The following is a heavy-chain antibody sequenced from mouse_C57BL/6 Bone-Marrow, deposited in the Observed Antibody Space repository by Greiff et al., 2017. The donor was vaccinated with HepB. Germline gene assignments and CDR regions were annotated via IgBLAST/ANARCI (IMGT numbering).Heavy chain of an antibody. CDR3: VRHRNYGVAY. Sequence: EVKLVESGGGLVQPKGSLKLSCAASGFSFNTYAMNWVRQAPGKGLEWVARIRSKSNNYATYYADSVKDRFTISRDDSESMLYLQMNNLKTEDTAMYYCVRHRNYGVAYWGQGTLVTVSA. CDR1: GFSFNTYA. J-gene: IGHJ3*01. D-gene: IGHD2-4*01. V-gene: IGHV10-1*01. CDR2: IRSKSNNYAT.